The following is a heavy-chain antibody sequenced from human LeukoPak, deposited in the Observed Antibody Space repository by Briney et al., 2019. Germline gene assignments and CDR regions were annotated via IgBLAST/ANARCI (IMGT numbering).Heavy chain of an antibody. CDR2: ISYSGNT. V-gene: IGHV4-39*01. CDR3: ARLERGWAVRDWFDP. J-gene: IGHJ5*02. Sequence: PSETLSLTCTVSGGSISSSSYYWGWIRQPPGKGLEWIGSISYSGNTYYNPSLKSRVTISVDTSKNQFSLKLSSVTAADTAVYYCARLERGWAVRDWFDPWGQGTLVTVSS. CDR1: GGSISSSSYY. D-gene: IGHD1-26*01.